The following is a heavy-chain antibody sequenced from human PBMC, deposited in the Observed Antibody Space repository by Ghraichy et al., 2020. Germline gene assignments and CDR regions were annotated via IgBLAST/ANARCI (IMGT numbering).Heavy chain of an antibody. CDR2: ISGSGGST. Sequence: GGSLRLSCAASGFTFSSYAMSWVRQAPGKGLEWVSAISGSGGSTYYADSVKGRFTISRDNSKNTLYLQMNSLRAEDTAVYYCAKDMWDYDILTGYTRLDYWGQGTLVTVSS. D-gene: IGHD3-9*01. V-gene: IGHV3-23*01. CDR3: AKDMWDYDILTGYTRLDY. CDR1: GFTFSSYA. J-gene: IGHJ4*02.